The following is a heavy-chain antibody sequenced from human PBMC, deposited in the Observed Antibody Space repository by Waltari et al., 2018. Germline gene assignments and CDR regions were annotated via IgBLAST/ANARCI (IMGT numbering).Heavy chain of an antibody. CDR1: GFTFSSYS. CDR3: ASRSPGFWSGYYRWFDP. J-gene: IGHJ5*02. Sequence: EVQLVESGGGLVKPGGSLRLSCAASGFTFSSYSMNWVRQAPGKGLEWVSSISSSSSYIYYAASVKGRFTITRDNAKNSLYLQMNSLRAEDTAVYYCASRSPGFWSGYYRWFDPWGQGTLVTVSS. D-gene: IGHD3-3*01. V-gene: IGHV3-21*01. CDR2: ISSSSSYI.